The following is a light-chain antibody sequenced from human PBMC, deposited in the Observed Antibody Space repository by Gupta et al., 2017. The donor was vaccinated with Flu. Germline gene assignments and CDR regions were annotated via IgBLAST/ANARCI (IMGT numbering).Light chain of an antibody. Sequence: SYELTQQPSVSVSPGQTASIACSGDKLGDKDSSWYQQRAGQSPVLVIYQDVKRPSGIPERFSGSNSGNTATLTISGTQAMDEADYYCPGWDSNTAWVFGTGTKVTVL. J-gene: IGLJ1*01. CDR2: QDV. V-gene: IGLV3-1*01. CDR1: KLGDKD. CDR3: PGWDSNTAWV.